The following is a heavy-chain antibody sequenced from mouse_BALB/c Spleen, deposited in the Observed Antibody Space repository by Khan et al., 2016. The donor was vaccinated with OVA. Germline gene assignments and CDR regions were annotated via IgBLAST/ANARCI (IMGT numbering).Heavy chain of an antibody. J-gene: IGHJ4*01. CDR1: GYSITSDYA. V-gene: IGHV3-2*02. Sequence: EVQLVESGPGLVKPSQSLSLTCTVTGYSITSDYAWNWIRQFPGIKLEWMGYISSSGSTNYNPVLKSRISITRNTSKNQFFLQLNSVTTEDTATYYCARDGSRYNYAMDYWGQGTSVTVSS. CDR2: ISSSGST. CDR3: ARDGSRYNYAMDY. D-gene: IGHD2-3*01.